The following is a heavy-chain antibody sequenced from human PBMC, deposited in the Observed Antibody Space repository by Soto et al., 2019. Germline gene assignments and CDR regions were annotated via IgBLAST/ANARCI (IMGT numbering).Heavy chain of an antibody. J-gene: IGHJ6*02. V-gene: IGHV3-30-3*01. CDR1: GFTFSSYA. CDR2: ISYDGSNK. Sequence: GGSLRLSCAASGFTFSSYAMLWVRQAPGKGLEWVAVISYDGSNKYYADSVKGRFTISRDNSKNTPYLQMNSLRAEDTAVYYCARERRSPGRYYYYGMDVWGQGTTVTVSS. CDR3: ARERRSPGRYYYYGMDV.